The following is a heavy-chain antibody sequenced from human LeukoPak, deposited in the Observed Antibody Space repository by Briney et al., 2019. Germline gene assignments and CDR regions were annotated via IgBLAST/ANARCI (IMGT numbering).Heavy chain of an antibody. D-gene: IGHD3-3*01. J-gene: IGHJ4*02. Sequence: GGSLRLSCAASGFTFSNYWMSWVRQAPGKGLEWVANIKQDGSEKYYVDSVKGRFTISRDNAKNSLYLQMNSLRAEDTAVYYCARGAYYDFWSIDYWGQGTLVTVSS. V-gene: IGHV3-7*01. CDR1: GFTFSNYW. CDR2: IKQDGSEK. CDR3: ARGAYYDFWSIDY.